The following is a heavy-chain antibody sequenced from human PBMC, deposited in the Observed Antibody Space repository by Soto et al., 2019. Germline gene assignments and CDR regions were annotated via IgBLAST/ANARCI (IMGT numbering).Heavy chain of an antibody. D-gene: IGHD5-18*01. V-gene: IGHV3-72*01. CDR3: AKGVSQYTPLALFDY. Sequence: VGALRLSCSGSGSTLSDHYIDWVRKAPGKCLEWVGRSRDKAQGYSTAYAASVKGRFTISRDNSRNTAYLQMNSLRVEDTAVYYCAKGVSQYTPLALFDYWGRGTLVTVSS. CDR1: GSTLSDHY. CDR2: SRDKAQGYST. J-gene: IGHJ4*02.